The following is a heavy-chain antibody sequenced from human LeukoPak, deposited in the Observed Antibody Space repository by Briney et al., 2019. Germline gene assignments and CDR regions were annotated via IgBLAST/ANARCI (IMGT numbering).Heavy chain of an antibody. D-gene: IGHD3-10*01. CDR3: ATSITMVRGVYFDY. CDR2: ISWNSGSI. CDR1: GFTFDEYA. J-gene: IGHJ4*02. V-gene: IGHV3-9*01. Sequence: GGSLRLSCAASGFTFDEYAMHWVRQAPGKGLEWVSGISWNSGSIGYADSVKGRFTISRDNAKNSLYLQMNSLRAEDTALYYCATSITMVRGVYFDYWGQGTLVAVSS.